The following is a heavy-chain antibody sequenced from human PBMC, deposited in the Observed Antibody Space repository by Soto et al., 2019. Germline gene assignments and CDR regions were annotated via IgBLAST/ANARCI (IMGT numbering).Heavy chain of an antibody. J-gene: IGHJ4*02. CDR1: GGSISSSSYY. V-gene: IGHV4-39*01. CDR3: ARQEDFWSGYYPGPVHY. Sequence: KPSETLSLTCTVSGGSISSSSYYWGWIRQPPGKGLEWIGSIYYSGSTYYNPSLKSRVTISVDTSKNQFSLKLSSVTAADTAVYYCARQEDFWSGYYPGPVHYWGQGTLVTVSS. D-gene: IGHD3-3*01. CDR2: IYYSGST.